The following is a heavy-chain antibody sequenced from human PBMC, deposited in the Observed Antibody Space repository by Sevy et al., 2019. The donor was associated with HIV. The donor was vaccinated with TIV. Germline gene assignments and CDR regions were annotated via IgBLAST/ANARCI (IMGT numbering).Heavy chain of an antibody. Sequence: ASVKVSCKASGYTFTSYGISWVRQAPGQGLEWMGWISAYNGNTNYAQKLQGIVTMTTDTSTSTAYMELRSLRSDDTAVYYCARFIVLVVYGPQTSGHYYYGMDVWGQGTTVTVSS. J-gene: IGHJ6*02. CDR1: GYTFTSYG. CDR3: ARFIVLVVYGPQTSGHYYYGMDV. CDR2: ISAYNGNT. V-gene: IGHV1-18*01. D-gene: IGHD2-8*02.